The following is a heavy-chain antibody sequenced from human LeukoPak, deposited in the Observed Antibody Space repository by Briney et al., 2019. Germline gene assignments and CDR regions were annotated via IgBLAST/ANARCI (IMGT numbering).Heavy chain of an antibody. V-gene: IGHV4-34*01. D-gene: IGHD5-24*01. CDR1: GGSISSYY. CDR3: ARSVEMATFDY. CDR2: INHSGST. Sequence: PSETLSLTCTVSGGSISSYYWSWIRQPPGKGLEWIGEINHSGSTNYNPSLKSRVTISVDTSKNQFSLKLSSVTAADTAVYYCARSVEMATFDYWGQGTLVTVSS. J-gene: IGHJ4*02.